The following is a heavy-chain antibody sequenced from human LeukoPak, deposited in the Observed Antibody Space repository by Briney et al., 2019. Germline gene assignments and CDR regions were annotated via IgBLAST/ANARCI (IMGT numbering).Heavy chain of an antibody. J-gene: IGHJ4*02. CDR2: ISGRGGDT. V-gene: IGHV3-23*01. CDR1: GFTFRRSA. CDR3: AKGLWASTVGATGIFFDY. D-gene: IGHD1-26*01. Sequence: GGSLRLSCAASGFTFRRSAMTWVRQVTGKGLEWVLTISGRGGDTDYADSVKGLFIISRDSSENTLYLQMHSLGVEDTGVYYCAKGLWASTVGATGIFFDYWGQGIQVTVSS.